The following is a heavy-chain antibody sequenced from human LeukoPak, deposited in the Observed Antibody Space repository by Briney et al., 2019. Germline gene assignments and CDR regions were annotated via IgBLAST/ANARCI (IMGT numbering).Heavy chain of an antibody. CDR1: DYTFTSYG. D-gene: IGHD6-13*01. CDR2: ISAYNGNT. V-gene: IGHV1-18*01. J-gene: IGHJ5*02. CDR3: ARWALQQLVPDDWFDP. Sequence: ASVKVSCNASDYTFTSYGISWVRQAPGQGLEWMGWISAYNGNTNYAQKLQGRVTMTTDTSTSTAYMELRSLRSDDTAVYYCARWALQQLVPDDWFDPWGQGTLVTVSS.